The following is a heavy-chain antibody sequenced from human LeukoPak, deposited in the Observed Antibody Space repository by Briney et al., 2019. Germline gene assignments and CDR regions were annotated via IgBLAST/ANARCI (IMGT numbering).Heavy chain of an antibody. J-gene: IGHJ4*02. CDR1: GFTFSSYS. Sequence: GGSLRLSCAASGFTFSSYSMNWVRQAPGKGLEWVSHISSSSSNIYYADSVKGRFTISRDSAKNSLYLQMNSLRDEDTAVYYCATNIAVARYYFEFWGQGTLVTVSS. D-gene: IGHD6-19*01. CDR2: ISSSSSNI. V-gene: IGHV3-48*02. CDR3: ATNIAVARYYFEF.